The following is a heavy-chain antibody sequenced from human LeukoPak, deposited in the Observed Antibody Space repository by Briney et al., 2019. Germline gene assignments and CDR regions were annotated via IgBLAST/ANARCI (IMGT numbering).Heavy chain of an antibody. J-gene: IGHJ6*02. CDR2: ISYDGSNK. CDR3: AKDSYNPGGMDV. V-gene: IGHV3-30*18. CDR1: GFTFSSYG. Sequence: QPGRSLRLSCAASGFTFSSYGMRWVRQAPGKGLEWVAVISYDGSNKYYADSVKGRFTISRDNSKNTLYLQMNSLRAEDTAVYYCAKDSYNPGGMDVWGQGTTVTVSS. D-gene: IGHD1-1*01.